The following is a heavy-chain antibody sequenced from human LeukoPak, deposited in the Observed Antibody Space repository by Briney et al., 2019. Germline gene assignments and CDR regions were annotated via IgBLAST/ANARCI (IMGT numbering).Heavy chain of an antibody. CDR1: GYSISSGHW. V-gene: IGHV4-4*02. CDR2: IHHGGST. J-gene: IGHJ4*02. CDR3: ARGEYSSSNFDY. D-gene: IGHD6-6*01. Sequence: SETLSLTCAVSGYSISSGHWWSWVRQPPGKGLEWIGEIHHGGSTNYNPSLKSRVTISVDKSKNQFSLKLDSVTAADTAVYYCARGEYSSSNFDYWGQGTLVTVSS.